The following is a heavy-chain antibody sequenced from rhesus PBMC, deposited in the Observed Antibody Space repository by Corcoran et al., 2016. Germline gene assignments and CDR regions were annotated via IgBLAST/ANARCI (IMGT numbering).Heavy chain of an antibody. V-gene: IGHV4-80*01. CDR1: GASFTSDW. Sequence: QVQLQESGPGLVKPSETLSLTCTVSGASFTSDWSSWSRPPPGKGLVWLGEINGDSGKTNYHPSFKSRITISKDASKNQFSLNLNSVTAADTAMYYCTRAPSGWGAAYWGQGVLVTVSS. J-gene: IGHJ4*01. D-gene: IGHD2-21*01. CDR2: INGDSGKT. CDR3: TRAPSGWGAAY.